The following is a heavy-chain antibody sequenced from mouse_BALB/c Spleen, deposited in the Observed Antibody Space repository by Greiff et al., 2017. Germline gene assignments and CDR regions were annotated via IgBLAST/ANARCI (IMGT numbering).Heavy chain of an antibody. V-gene: IGHV5-12-2*01. CDR1: GFTFSSYT. CDR2: ISNGGGST. J-gene: IGHJ4*01. Sequence: EVQLVESGGGLVQPGGSLKLSCAASGFTFSSYTMSWVRQTPEKRLEWVAYISNGGGSTYYPDTVKGRFTISRDNAKNTLYLQMSSLKSEDTAMYYCARHVDDYGYAMDYWGQGTSVTVSS. CDR3: ARHVDDYGYAMDY. D-gene: IGHD2-4*01.